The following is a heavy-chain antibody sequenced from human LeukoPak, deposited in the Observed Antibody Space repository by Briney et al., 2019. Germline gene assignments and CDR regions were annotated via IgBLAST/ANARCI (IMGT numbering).Heavy chain of an antibody. CDR3: ARAYSSSSGRIDY. J-gene: IGHJ4*02. CDR2: INHSGST. CDR1: GGSFSGYY. D-gene: IGHD6-6*01. V-gene: IGHV4-34*01. Sequence: SETLSLTCAVYGGSFSGYYWSWIRQPPGKGLEWIGEINHSGSTNYNPSLKSRVTISVDTSKNQFSLKLSSVTAADTAVYYCARAYSSSSGRIDYWGQGTLVTVSS.